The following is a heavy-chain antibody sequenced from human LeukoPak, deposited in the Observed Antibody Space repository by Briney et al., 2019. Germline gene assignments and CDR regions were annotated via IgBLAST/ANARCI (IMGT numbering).Heavy chain of an antibody. CDR1: GGSFSGYY. J-gene: IGHJ4*02. V-gene: IGHV4-34*01. CDR2: INHSGST. CDR3: ARGPEYYYGSVAGTDY. Sequence: PSETLSLTCAVYGGSFSGYYWSWIRQPPGKGLEWIGEINHSGSTNYNPSLKSRVTISVDTSKNQFSLKLSSVTAADTAVYYCARGPEYYYGSVAGTDYWGQGTLVTVSS. D-gene: IGHD3-10*01.